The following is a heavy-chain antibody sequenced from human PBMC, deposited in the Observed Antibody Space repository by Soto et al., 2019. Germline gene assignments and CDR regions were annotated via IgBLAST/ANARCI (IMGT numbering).Heavy chain of an antibody. J-gene: IGHJ4*02. CDR1: GGSISSYY. CDR2: MHYSGSS. CDR3: ASRGSYPYFDY. Sequence: PSETLSLTCTVSGGSISSYYWSWIRQPPGKGLEWIGYMHYSGSSNYNPFLKSRVTISVDTSKNQFSLKLSSVTAADTAVYYCASRGSYPYFDYWGQGTLVTVSS. V-gene: IGHV4-59*08. D-gene: IGHD1-26*01.